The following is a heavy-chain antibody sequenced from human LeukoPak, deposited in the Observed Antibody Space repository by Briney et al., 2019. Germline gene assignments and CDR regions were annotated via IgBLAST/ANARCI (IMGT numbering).Heavy chain of an antibody. J-gene: IGHJ4*02. V-gene: IGHV3-30*18. CDR3: AKGRSGIVATIFDY. Sequence: GSLRLSCAASGFTFSSYGMHWVRQAPGKGLEWVAVISYDGSNKYYADSVKGRFTISRDNSKNTLYLQMNSLRAEDTAVYYCAKGRSGIVATIFDYWGQGTLVTVSS. CDR1: GFTFSSYG. D-gene: IGHD5-12*01. CDR2: ISYDGSNK.